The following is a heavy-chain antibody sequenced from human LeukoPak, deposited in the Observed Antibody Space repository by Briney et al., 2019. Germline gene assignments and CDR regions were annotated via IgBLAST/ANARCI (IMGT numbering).Heavy chain of an antibody. CDR3: ARDTKGDITIFGVVIGDTYYYGMDV. D-gene: IGHD3-3*01. V-gene: IGHV1-18*01. CDR2: ISAYNGNT. CDR1: GYTFTSYG. Sequence: ASVKVSCKASGYTFTSYGISWVRQAPGQGLEWMGWISAYNGNTNYAQKLQGRVTMTTDTSTSTACMELRSLRSDDTAVYYCARDTKGDITIFGVVIGDTYYYGMDVWGQGTTVTVSS. J-gene: IGHJ6*02.